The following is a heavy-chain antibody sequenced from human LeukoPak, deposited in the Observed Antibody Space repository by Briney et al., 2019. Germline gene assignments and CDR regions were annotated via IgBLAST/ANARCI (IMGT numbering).Heavy chain of an antibody. J-gene: IGHJ6*03. D-gene: IGHD3-3*01. CDR2: IYYSGST. CDR1: GGSISSSSYY. CDR3: ARIRFLEWLLKTRYYMDV. V-gene: IGHV4-39*07. Sequence: PSETLSLTCTVSGGSISSSSYYWGWIRQPPGQGLVWNGSIYYSGSTYYNPSLKSRVTISVDTSKNQFSLKLSSVTAADTAVYYCARIRFLEWLLKTRYYMDVWGKGTTVTVSS.